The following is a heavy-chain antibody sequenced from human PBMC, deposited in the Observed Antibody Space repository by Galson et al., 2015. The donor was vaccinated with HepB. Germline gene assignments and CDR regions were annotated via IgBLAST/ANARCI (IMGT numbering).Heavy chain of an antibody. CDR2: ITPIVDIA. CDR3: ARDSLGYCSSTTCHNAFDI. J-gene: IGHJ3*02. Sequence: SVKVSCKASGGIFKDYSISWVRQAPGRGLEWMGRITPIVDIANYPQKFEGRVTITADKSTNTAYMELSSLRSEDTAVYYCARDSLGYCSSTTCHNAFDIWGQGTVVTVSS. CDR1: GGIFKDYS. D-gene: IGHD2-2*01. V-gene: IGHV1-69*04.